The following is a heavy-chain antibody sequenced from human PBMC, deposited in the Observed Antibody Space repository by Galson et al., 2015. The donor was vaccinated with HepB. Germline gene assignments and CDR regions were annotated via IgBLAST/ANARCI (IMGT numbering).Heavy chain of an antibody. CDR1: GYSFTSYW. CDR2: IYPGDSDT. V-gene: IGHV5-51*01. Sequence: QSGAEVKKPGESLKISCKGSGYSFTSYWIGWVRQMPGKGLEWMGIIYPGDSDTRYSPSFQGQVTISADKSTSTAYLQWSSLKASDTAMYYCARHGMGTDDILTGYYRGNYYYYMDVWGKGTTVSVSS. J-gene: IGHJ6*03. CDR3: ARHGMGTDDILTGYYRGNYYYYMDV. D-gene: IGHD3-9*01.